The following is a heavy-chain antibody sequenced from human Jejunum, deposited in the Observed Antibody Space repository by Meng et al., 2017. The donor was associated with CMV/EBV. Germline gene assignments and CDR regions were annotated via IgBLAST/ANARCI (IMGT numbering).Heavy chain of an antibody. D-gene: IGHD1-20*01. CDR2: IGSRDSNT. CDR3: TTDNNWDFFDY. V-gene: IGHV3-23*03. J-gene: IGHJ4*02. Sequence: EVQVLVSXVGCVQPGXFLSLSGVVSGFTLSSFNMMWVRQAPGKGLEWVTIIGSRDSNTYYADFVKGRFTISRDDSKNTVYLQMNSLRADDTAIYYCTTDNNWDFFDYWGQGTLVTVSS. CDR1: GFTLSSFN.